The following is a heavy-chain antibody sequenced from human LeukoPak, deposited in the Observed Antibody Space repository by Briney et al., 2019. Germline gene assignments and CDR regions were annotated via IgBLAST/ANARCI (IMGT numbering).Heavy chain of an antibody. V-gene: IGHV3-33*01. CDR1: GFTFSSYG. Sequence: PGRSLRLSCAASGFTFSSYGMHWVRQAPGKGLEWVAFIWYDGSNKYYADSVKGRFTISRDNSKNTLYLQMNSLRAEDTAVYYCARDDFWSDYYTYNQQSYYYYMDVWGKGTTVTVSS. CDR3: ARDDFWSDYYTYNQQSYYYYMDV. J-gene: IGHJ6*03. D-gene: IGHD3-3*01. CDR2: IWYDGSNK.